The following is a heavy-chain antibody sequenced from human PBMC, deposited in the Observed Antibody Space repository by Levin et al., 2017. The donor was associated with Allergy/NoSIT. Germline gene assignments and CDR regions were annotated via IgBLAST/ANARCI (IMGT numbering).Heavy chain of an antibody. CDR2: IRGKRSGWTT. CDR1: GFTSSDAW. Sequence: GESLKISCAASGFTSSDAWMSWVRQAPGKRLEWVGRIRGKRSGWTTDYAAPVRGRFIISRDDSKNTIYLQMNSLKTDETAVYYCTTDAYSGDESTDHWGQGTLVTVSS. D-gene: IGHD5-12*01. CDR3: TTDAYSGDESTDH. J-gene: IGHJ4*02. V-gene: IGHV3-15*01.